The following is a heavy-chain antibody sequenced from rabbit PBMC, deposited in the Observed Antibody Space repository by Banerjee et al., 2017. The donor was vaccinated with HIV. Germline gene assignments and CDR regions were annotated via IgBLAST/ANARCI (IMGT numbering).Heavy chain of an antibody. Sequence: QSLEESGGGLVQPEGSLTLTCTASGFSFSSNYYMCWVRQAPGKGLELIGCIHTGSNSTDYANWAKGRFTTTLTSSTTVTLQMTSLTAADTATYFCARDYTYAVAGYARYGMDLWGPGTLVTVS. CDR2: IHTGSNST. J-gene: IGHJ6*01. D-gene: IGHD6-1*01. V-gene: IGHV1S40*01. CDR1: GFSFSSNYY. CDR3: ARDYTYAVAGYARYGMDL.